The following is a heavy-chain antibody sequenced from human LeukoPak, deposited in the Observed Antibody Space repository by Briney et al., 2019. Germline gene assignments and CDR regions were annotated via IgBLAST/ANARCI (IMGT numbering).Heavy chain of an antibody. CDR2: IYYSGST. Sequence: SETLSLTCSVSGGSISSYYWSWIRQPPGKGLEWIGYIYYSGSTNYNPSLQSRVTISVDTSRNQFSLKLSSVTAADTAVYYCARLGQYYYYGMDVWGQGTTVTVSS. CDR3: ARLGQYYYYGMDV. CDR1: GGSISSYY. V-gene: IGHV4-59*12. J-gene: IGHJ6*02.